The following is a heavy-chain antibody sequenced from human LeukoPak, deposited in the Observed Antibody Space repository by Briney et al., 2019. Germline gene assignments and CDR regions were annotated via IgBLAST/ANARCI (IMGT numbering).Heavy chain of an antibody. Sequence: SETLSLTCVVYGGSFSGYYWSWIRQPPGKGLEWIGEINHSGSTNYNASLKSRLTISVDTSKNQFSLKLSSVTAADTAVYYCARDRDYYDSSGYYSAAFDIWGQGTMVTVSS. J-gene: IGHJ3*02. CDR2: INHSGST. CDR3: ARDRDYYDSSGYYSAAFDI. D-gene: IGHD3-22*01. V-gene: IGHV4-34*01. CDR1: GGSFSGYY.